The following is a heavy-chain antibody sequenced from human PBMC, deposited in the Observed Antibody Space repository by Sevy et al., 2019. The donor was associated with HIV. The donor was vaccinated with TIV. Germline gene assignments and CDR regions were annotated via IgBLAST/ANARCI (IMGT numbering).Heavy chain of an antibody. CDR3: ATGLYYYDSSGYSGDAFDI. D-gene: IGHD3-22*01. CDR1: GFSFDSYG. V-gene: IGHV3-33*08. J-gene: IGHJ3*02. CDR2: IWYDGSNK. Sequence: GESLKISCAVSGFSFDSYGMTWVRQAPGKGLEWVAVIWYDGSNKYYADSVKGRFTISRDNSKNTLYLQMNSLRAEDTAVYYCATGLYYYDSSGYSGDAFDIWGQGTMVTVSS.